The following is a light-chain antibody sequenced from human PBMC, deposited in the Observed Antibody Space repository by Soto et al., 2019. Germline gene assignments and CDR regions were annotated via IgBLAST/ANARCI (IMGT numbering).Light chain of an antibody. V-gene: IGKV1-33*01. Sequence: DIQMTQSPSSLSASVGDRVTITCQASQDISNYLNWYQQKPGKAPKLLIYDASNLETGVPSRFSGSGSGTDFTFTISSLQPEDIATYYCQQYDNPPGGFGPGTKVDIK. CDR3: QQYDNPPGG. CDR2: DAS. J-gene: IGKJ3*01. CDR1: QDISNY.